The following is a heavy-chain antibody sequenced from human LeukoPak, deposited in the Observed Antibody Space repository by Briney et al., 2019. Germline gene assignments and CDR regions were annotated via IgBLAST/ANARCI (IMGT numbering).Heavy chain of an antibody. CDR3: ARTIAVAGVEFDY. D-gene: IGHD6-19*01. J-gene: IGHJ4*02. V-gene: IGHV1-46*01. CDR2: IDPSGGST. Sequence: ASVKVSCKASGYTFTSYYMHWVRQAPGQGLEWMGIIDPSGGSTSYAQKFQGRVTVTRDMSTSTVYMELSSLRSEDTAVYYCARTIAVAGVEFDYWGQGTLVTVSS. CDR1: GYTFTSYY.